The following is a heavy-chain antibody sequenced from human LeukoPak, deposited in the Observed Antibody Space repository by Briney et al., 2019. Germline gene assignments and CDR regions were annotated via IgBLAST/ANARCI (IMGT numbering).Heavy chain of an antibody. CDR1: GYTFTSYY. Sequence: ASVKVSCKASGYTFTSYYMHWVRQAPGQGLEWMGIINPSGGSTSYAQKFQGRVTMTRDTSTSTVYMELSSLRSEDTAVYYCARGQNYDYVWGSYRQNWFDPWGQGTLVTVSS. D-gene: IGHD3-16*02. CDR2: INPSGGST. CDR3: ARGQNYDYVWGSYRQNWFDP. V-gene: IGHV1-46*01. J-gene: IGHJ5*02.